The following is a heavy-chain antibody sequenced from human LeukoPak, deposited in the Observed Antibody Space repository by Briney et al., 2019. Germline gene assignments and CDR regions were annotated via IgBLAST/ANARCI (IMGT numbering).Heavy chain of an antibody. Sequence: GGSLRLSCAASGFTVSSHWMHWVRQAPGKGLVWVSRIYGDTYYADSVKGRFTISRDNAKNTLYLQMDSLRVEDTAVYYCAKCLGRSSTNCYFDNWGQGTLVTVSS. CDR2: IYGDT. CDR3: AKCLGRSSTNCYFDN. J-gene: IGHJ4*02. CDR1: GFTVSSHW. V-gene: IGHV3-74*01. D-gene: IGHD2-2*01.